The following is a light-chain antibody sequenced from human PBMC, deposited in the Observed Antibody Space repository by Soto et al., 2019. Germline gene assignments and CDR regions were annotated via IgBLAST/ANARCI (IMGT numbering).Light chain of an antibody. Sequence: DIQMTQSPSSLSASVGDRVTITCRAAQSISSYLNWYQQQPGRTPKLLIYTASTLQSGVPSRFSGSGSGTDFSLTISSLQPEDFATYYCQQTYSTPYTFGQGTKLEIK. J-gene: IGKJ2*01. CDR2: TAS. V-gene: IGKV1-39*01. CDR3: QQTYSTPYT. CDR1: QSISSY.